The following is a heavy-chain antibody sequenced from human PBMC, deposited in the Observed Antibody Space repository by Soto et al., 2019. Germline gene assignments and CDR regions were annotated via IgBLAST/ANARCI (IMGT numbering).Heavy chain of an antibody. CDR2: ISWNIGSI. V-gene: IGHV3-9*01. CDR3: AKSAEGYYNAKYYFDY. Sequence: EVQLVESGGGLVQPGRSLRLSCAASGFTLDDYAMHWVRQAPGKGLEWVSGISWNIGSIGYADSVKGRFTISRDNAKNSLYLQMNSLRAEDTALYYCAKSAEGYYNAKYYFDYWGQGTLVTVSS. D-gene: IGHD3-9*01. CDR1: GFTLDDYA. J-gene: IGHJ4*02.